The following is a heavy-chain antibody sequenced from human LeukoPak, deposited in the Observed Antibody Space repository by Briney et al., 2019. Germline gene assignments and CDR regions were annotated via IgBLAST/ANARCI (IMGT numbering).Heavy chain of an antibody. CDR2: ISGSGGST. D-gene: IGHD3-9*01. V-gene: IGHV3-23*01. J-gene: IGHJ4*02. Sequence: GGSLRLSCAASGFTFSSYAMSWVRHAPGKGLELVSAISGSGGSTYYADSVKGRFTISRDNSKNTLYLQMNSLRAEDTAVYYCAKDSVLRYFDWLSFIDYWGQGTLVTVSS. CDR3: AKDSVLRYFDWLSFIDY. CDR1: GFTFSSYA.